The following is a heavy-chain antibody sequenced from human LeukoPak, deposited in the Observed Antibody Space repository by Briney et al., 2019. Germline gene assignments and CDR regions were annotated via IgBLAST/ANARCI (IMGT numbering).Heavy chain of an antibody. Sequence: SETLSLTCAVYDGSFSGYYWSWIRQVPGKGPEWIGEIDHSGRTNANSSLRSRVTISVDMSKNQFSLRLNSVTAADTAVYYCARKSILTSGRKPYDYWDQGALVTVSS. D-gene: IGHD2-15*01. CDR1: DGSFSGYY. J-gene: IGHJ4*02. CDR2: IDHSGRT. V-gene: IGHV4-34*01. CDR3: ARKSILTSGRKPYDY.